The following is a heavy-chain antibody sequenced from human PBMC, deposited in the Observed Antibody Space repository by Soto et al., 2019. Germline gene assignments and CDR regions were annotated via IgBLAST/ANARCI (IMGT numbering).Heavy chain of an antibody. CDR1: GFTFRAYA. Sequence: PGGSLRLSCAASGFTFRAYAMIWVRQAPGKGLEWVSSITSNGASRYYAEPVKGRLTISRDNSRNTVYLEINDVRSDDTAVYYCAKEHYEDAGIDFWGQGSLVTV. J-gene: IGHJ4*02. CDR2: ITSNGASR. D-gene: IGHD4-17*01. V-gene: IGHV3-23*01. CDR3: AKEHYEDAGIDF.